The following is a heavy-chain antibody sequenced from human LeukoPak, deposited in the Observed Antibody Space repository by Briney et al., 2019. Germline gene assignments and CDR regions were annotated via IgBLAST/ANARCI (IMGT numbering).Heavy chain of an antibody. CDR3: ATLAVAGPY. CDR1: GGSFSGYY. V-gene: IGHV4-34*01. D-gene: IGHD6-19*01. J-gene: IGHJ4*02. Sequence: SETLSLTCAVHGGSFSGYYWSWIRQPPGKGLEWIGEINHSGSTNYNPSLKSRVTISVDTSKNQFSLKLSSVTAADTAVYYCATLAVAGPYWGQGTLVTVSS. CDR2: INHSGST.